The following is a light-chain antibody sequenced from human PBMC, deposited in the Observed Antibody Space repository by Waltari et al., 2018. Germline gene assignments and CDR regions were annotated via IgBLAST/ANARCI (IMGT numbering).Light chain of an antibody. CDR1: RSNIGSNY. V-gene: IGLV1-47*01. CDR3: AAWDDSLSGRV. Sequence: QSVLTQPPSASGTPGQRVTISCSGSRSNIGSNYVYWYQQVPGTAPKLLIYRNNHRPSGVPDRFSGSKSGTSASLAISGLRSEDEVDYYCAAWDDSLSGRVFGGGTKVTVL. J-gene: IGLJ3*02. CDR2: RNN.